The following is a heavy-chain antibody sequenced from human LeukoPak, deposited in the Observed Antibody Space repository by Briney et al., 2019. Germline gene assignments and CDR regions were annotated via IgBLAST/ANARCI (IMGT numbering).Heavy chain of an antibody. D-gene: IGHD6-13*01. V-gene: IGHV1-18*01. J-gene: IGHJ4*02. CDR2: ISSNSDNT. CDR3: ARVFITAAGKAVDY. Sequence: ASAKDSCKATGHTFTSYGFSGVRQAPGQGLEWMGWISSNSDNTKYAQKLQGRVTMTTDTSTSTAYMELRSLRSDDTAFYYCARVFITAAGKAVDYWGQGTLVTVSS. CDR1: GHTFTSYG.